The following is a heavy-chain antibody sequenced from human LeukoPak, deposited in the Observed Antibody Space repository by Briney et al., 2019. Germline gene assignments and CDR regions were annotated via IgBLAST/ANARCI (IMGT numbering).Heavy chain of an antibody. CDR1: GFTFSSYW. CDR3: ARAFSHDSSGYYHHDAFDI. Sequence: GGSLRLSCAASGFTFSSYWMTWARQVPGKGLEWVANINKDGSERNYADSLKGRFTISRDNSKNTLYLQMNSLRAEDTAVYYCARAFSHDSSGYYHHDAFDIWGQGTMVTVSS. V-gene: IGHV3-7*01. J-gene: IGHJ3*02. D-gene: IGHD3-22*01. CDR2: INKDGSER.